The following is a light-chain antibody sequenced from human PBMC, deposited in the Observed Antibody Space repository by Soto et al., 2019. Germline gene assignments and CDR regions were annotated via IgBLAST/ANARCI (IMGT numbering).Light chain of an antibody. J-gene: IGKJ3*01. CDR1: HYVYSSY. Sequence: EIVFTQSPATLSVSPGERATLSCTASHYVYSSYLAWSPQKPGQAPRLLIYGASSRATGIPDRFSGSGSGTDFTLTISRLAPEYFAEYYCQQYGSSPTFGPGTKVDI. CDR3: QQYGSSPT. CDR2: GAS. V-gene: IGKV3-20*01.